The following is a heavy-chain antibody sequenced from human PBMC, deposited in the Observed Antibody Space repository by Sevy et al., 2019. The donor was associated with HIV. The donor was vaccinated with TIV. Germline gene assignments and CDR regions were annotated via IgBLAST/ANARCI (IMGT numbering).Heavy chain of an antibody. CDR3: ARDKMGGSGSYYYWFDS. CDR2: IYQSGST. V-gene: IGHV4-4*02. Sequence: SETLSLTCAVSGGSISSSNWWSWVRQPPGKGLEWIGEIYQSGSTNYNPSLKSRVTISVDKSKNQFSLKLSSVTAADTAVCYCARDKMGGSGSYYYWFDSWGQGTLVTVSS. D-gene: IGHD3-10*01. CDR1: GGSISSSNW. J-gene: IGHJ5*01.